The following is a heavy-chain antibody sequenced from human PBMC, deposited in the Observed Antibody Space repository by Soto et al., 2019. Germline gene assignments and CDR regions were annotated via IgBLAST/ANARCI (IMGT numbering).Heavy chain of an antibody. Sequence: GASVKVSCKVSGYTLTELSMHWVRQAPGKGLEWMGGFDPEDGETIYAQKFQGRVTMTEDTSTDTAYMELSSLRSEDTAVYYCATDKGSSPRNPPYYYYGMDVWGQGTTVTVSS. V-gene: IGHV1-24*01. D-gene: IGHD6-6*01. J-gene: IGHJ6*02. CDR3: ATDKGSSPRNPPYYYYGMDV. CDR1: GYTLTELS. CDR2: FDPEDGET.